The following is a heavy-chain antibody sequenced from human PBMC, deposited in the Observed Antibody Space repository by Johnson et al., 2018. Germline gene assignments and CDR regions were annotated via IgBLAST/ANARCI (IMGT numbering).Heavy chain of an antibody. D-gene: IGHD4-17*01. V-gene: IGHV3-21*01. CDR1: GFTFNNAW. CDR2: ISSSSSYI. CDR3: ARDGPAVRTTETPMDV. Sequence: EVQLVESGGGLVKPGGSLRLSCAASGFTFNNAWMSWVRQAPGKGLEWVSSISSSSSYIYYADSVKGRFTISRHNAKNSLYLQMNSLRAEDTAVYYCARDGPAVRTTETPMDVWGQGTTVTVSS. J-gene: IGHJ6*02.